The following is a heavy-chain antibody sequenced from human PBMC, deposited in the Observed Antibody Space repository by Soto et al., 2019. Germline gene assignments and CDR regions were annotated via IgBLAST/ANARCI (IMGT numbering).Heavy chain of an antibody. V-gene: IGHV3-53*04. CDR3: ARGPTYYDPMGV. CDR2: IYSGGST. J-gene: IGHJ6*04. Sequence: SLRLSCAASGFTVSSNYMSWVRQAPGKGLEWVSVIYSGGSTYYADSVKGRSTISRHNSKNTLYLQMNSLRAEDTAVYYCARGPTYYDPMGVWGKGTTVTVSS. CDR1: GFTVSSNY. D-gene: IGHD3-3*01.